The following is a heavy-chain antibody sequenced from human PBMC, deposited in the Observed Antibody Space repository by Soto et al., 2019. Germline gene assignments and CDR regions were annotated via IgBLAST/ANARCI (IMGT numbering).Heavy chain of an antibody. Sequence: GESLKISCKGSGYSFTSYWIGWVRQMPGKGLEWMGIIYPGDSDTRYSPSFQGQVTISADKSISTAYLQWSSLKASDTAMYYCARQFAARAYYYGMDVWGQGTTVTVSS. CDR1: GYSFTSYW. V-gene: IGHV5-51*01. CDR3: ARQFAARAYYYGMDV. CDR2: IYPGDSDT. J-gene: IGHJ6*02. D-gene: IGHD6-6*01.